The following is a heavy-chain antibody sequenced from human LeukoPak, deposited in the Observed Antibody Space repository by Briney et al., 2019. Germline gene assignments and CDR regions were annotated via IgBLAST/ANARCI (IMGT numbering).Heavy chain of an antibody. J-gene: IGHJ6*02. D-gene: IGHD3-16*01. Sequence: ASVKVSCKASGYTFTSYGLSWVRQAPGQGLQWMGWISAYNGDTNYAQKVRDRVSMTTDTSMSTAYMELRSLRSDDTAIYYCARVLGAVSGGYYYYGMDVWGQGTTVTVSS. CDR2: ISAYNGDT. V-gene: IGHV1-18*01. CDR3: ARVLGAVSGGYYYYGMDV. CDR1: GYTFTSYG.